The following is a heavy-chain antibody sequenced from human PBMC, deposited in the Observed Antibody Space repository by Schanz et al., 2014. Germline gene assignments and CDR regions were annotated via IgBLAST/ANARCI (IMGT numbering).Heavy chain of an antibody. D-gene: IGHD3-9*01. Sequence: DVQLLESGGGLVQPGESLRLSCAASGFTFTTYAMTWVRQAPGKGLEWVSNISPTGSSTYYADSVKGRFTISRDNSKNTRYLQMKRLRVEDTAVYFCAKEPYDVLTGYQYYFDYWGPGRLVTVSS. CDR2: ISPTGSST. V-gene: IGHV3-23*01. CDR1: GFTFTTYA. J-gene: IGHJ4*02. CDR3: AKEPYDVLTGYQYYFDY.